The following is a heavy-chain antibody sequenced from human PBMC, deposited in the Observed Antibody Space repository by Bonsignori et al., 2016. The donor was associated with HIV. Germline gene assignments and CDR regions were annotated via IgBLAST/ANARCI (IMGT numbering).Heavy chain of an antibody. CDR2: ISSSGSTI. Sequence: VRQAPGKGLEWVSYISSSGSTIYYADSVKGRFTISRDNAKNSLYLQMNSLRAEDTAVYYCARENWIGGEWLAFDYWGQGTLVTVSS. J-gene: IGHJ4*02. V-gene: IGHV3-48*03. CDR3: ARENWIGGEWLAFDY. D-gene: IGHD6-19*01.